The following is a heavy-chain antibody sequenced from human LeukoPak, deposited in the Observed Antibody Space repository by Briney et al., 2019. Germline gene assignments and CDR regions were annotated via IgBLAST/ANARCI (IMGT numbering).Heavy chain of an antibody. CDR1: GDSISSSNYF. J-gene: IGHJ6*03. D-gene: IGHD6-13*01. V-gene: IGHV4-39*07. Sequence: PSETLSLTCTVSGDSISSSNYFWGWIRQPPGKGLECIGSIYYSGSTYYNPSLKSRVTMSVDMSKNQFSLRLSSVTAADTAVYYCARESTAAVAGRNYYYYYYMDVWGKGTTVTVSS. CDR3: ARESTAAVAGRNYYYYYYMDV. CDR2: IYYSGST.